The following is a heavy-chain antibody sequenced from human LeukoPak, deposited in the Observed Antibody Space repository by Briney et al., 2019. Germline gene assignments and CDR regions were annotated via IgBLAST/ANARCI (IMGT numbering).Heavy chain of an antibody. V-gene: IGHV4-4*07. D-gene: IGHD3-10*01. J-gene: IGHJ6*03. CDR3: ARAGAITMVRGVRKEYYYYYYMDV. CDR1: GGSISSYY. Sequence: SETLSLTCTVSGGSISSYYWSWIRQPAGKGLEWIGRIYTSGSTNYNPSLKSRVTMSVDTSKNQFSLKLSSVTAADTAVYYCARAGAITMVRGVRKEYYYYYYMDVWGKGTTVTISS. CDR2: IYTSGST.